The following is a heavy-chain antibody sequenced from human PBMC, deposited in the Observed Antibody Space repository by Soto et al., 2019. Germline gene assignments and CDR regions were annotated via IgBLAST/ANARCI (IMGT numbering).Heavy chain of an antibody. Sequence: PSDTLSLTCAVYGGSFRGYYSSWIRQPPGKGLEWIGEINHSGSTNYNPSLKSRVTISVDTSKNQYSLKLSSVPAADTAVYYCARVNVLLWFGELKPFNYYYYGMDVWGQGTTVTVSS. CDR3: ARVNVLLWFGELKPFNYYYYGMDV. D-gene: IGHD3-10*01. CDR2: INHSGST. J-gene: IGHJ6*02. V-gene: IGHV4-34*01. CDR1: GGSFRGYY.